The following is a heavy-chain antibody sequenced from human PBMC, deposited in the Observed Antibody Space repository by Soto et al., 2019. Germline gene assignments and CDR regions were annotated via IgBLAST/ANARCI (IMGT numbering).Heavy chain of an antibody. D-gene: IGHD7-27*01. CDR1: GYSFTRYW. CDR2: VFPDDSDV. Sequence: RESLKISCQGSGYSFTRYWIGWVRQMPGKGLELMGIVFPDDSDVRYSPSFQGQVTISADKSINTAYLQWSALKASDTAIYYCARHLTGDLGRGMDVWGQGTTVTVSS. V-gene: IGHV5-51*01. CDR3: ARHLTGDLGRGMDV. J-gene: IGHJ6*02.